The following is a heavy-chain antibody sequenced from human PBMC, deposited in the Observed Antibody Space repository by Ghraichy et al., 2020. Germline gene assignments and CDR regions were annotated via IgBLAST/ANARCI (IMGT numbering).Heavy chain of an antibody. V-gene: IGHV1-58*01. CDR3: AARGYSYGPSFGY. CDR1: GFTFTSSA. J-gene: IGHJ4*02. CDR2: IVVGSGNT. D-gene: IGHD5-18*01. Sequence: SVKVSCKASGFTFTSSAVQWVRQARGQRLEWIGWIVVGSGNTNYAQKFQERVTITRDMSTSTAYMELSSLRSEDTAVYYCAARGYSYGPSFGYWGQGTLVTVSS.